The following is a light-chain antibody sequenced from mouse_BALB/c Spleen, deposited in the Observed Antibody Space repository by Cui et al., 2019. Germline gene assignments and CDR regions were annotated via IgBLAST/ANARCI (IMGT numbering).Light chain of an antibody. V-gene: IGKV4-80*01. CDR1: SSVSY. Sequence: IVLTHSPQIMSASLGEEVTLTCSASSSVSYMHWYQQKTGTSPKLLIYSTSNLASGVPSRFSGSGSGTFYSLTISSVEAEDAADYYCQQWSSYPWTFGGGTKLEIK. J-gene: IGKJ1*01. CDR3: QQWSSYPWT. CDR2: STS.